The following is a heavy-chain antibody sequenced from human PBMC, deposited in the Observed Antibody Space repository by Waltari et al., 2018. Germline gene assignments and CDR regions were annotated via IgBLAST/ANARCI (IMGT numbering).Heavy chain of an antibody. D-gene: IGHD1-26*01. CDR3: ARPVGATTLGYYMDV. CDR2: IYYSGRT. J-gene: IGHJ6*03. CDR1: GGSISSSSYY. Sequence: QLQLQESGPGLVKPSETLSLTCTVSGGSISSSSYYWGWIRQPPGKGLEWIGRIYYSGRTYYNPSLKSRVTISVDTSKNQFSLKLSSVTAADTAVYYCARPVGATTLGYYMDVWGKGTTVTVSS. V-gene: IGHV4-39*07.